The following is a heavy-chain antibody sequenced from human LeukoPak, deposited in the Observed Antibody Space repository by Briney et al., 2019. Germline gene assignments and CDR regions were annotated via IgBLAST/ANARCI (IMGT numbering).Heavy chain of an antibody. CDR2: ISGGSDHT. D-gene: IGHD1-14*01. CDR3: ARCQYNSSPDF. CDR1: GFTFRDDW. J-gene: IGHJ4*02. V-gene: IGHV3-11*03. Sequence: GGSLRLSCAASGFTFRDDWVSWIRQAPGKGLEWVSYISGGSDHTNYADSVKGRFTISRDNARNSLYLQMNSLTDEDTAVYYCARCQYNSSPDFWGQGTLVTVSS.